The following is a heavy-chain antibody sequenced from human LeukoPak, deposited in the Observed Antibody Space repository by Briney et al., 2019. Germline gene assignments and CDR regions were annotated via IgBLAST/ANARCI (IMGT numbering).Heavy chain of an antibody. CDR2: IKQDGSEK. D-gene: IGHD3-3*01. CDR1: GFTFSSHW. J-gene: IGHJ4*02. Sequence: GGPLRLSCAASGFTFSSHWMSWVRQTPGKGLERVATIKQDGSEKYYVGSVNGRFTISRDNAKNSLYLQMNSLRAEDTGTYYCARDFGRPTTFDYWGQGTLVTVSS. V-gene: IGHV3-7*03. CDR3: ARDFGRPTTFDY.